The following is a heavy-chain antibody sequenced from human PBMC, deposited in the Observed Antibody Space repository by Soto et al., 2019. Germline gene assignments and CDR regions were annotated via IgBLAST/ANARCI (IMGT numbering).Heavy chain of an antibody. V-gene: IGHV4-38-2*02. CDR3: ERDLSSGYASYYFDY. CDR1: GYLISSGYY. Sequence: SETLSLTCSVSGYLISSGYYWGWVRQTPGKGLEWLGSIDYSGRTYKNPSLKSRVSASVDLSKNQFSLNLRSVTAADTAVYFCERDLSSGYASYYFDYSGQGTLVTVSS. J-gene: IGHJ4*02. D-gene: IGHD3-22*01. CDR2: IDYSGRT.